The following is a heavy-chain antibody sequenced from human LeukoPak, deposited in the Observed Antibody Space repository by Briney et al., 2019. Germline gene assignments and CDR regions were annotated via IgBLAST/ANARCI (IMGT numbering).Heavy chain of an antibody. CDR1: GGSISSSSYY. Sequence: NPSETLSLTCTVSGGSISSSSYYWGWIRQPPGQGLEWIGCFYYSGSPYYNPSLQSRVTISVDTSKIQFSLKLSSVTAADTAVYYCARSHIYDYVWGSYRYTNYFDYWGQGTLVTVSS. CDR3: ARSHIYDYVWGSYRYTNYFDY. D-gene: IGHD3-16*02. CDR2: FYYSGSP. J-gene: IGHJ4*02. V-gene: IGHV4-39*01.